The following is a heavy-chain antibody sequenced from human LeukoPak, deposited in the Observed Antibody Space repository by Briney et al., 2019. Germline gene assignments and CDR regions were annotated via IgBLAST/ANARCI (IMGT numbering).Heavy chain of an antibody. D-gene: IGHD3-10*01. V-gene: IGHV4-34*01. J-gene: IGHJ4*02. CDR2: INHSGST. Sequence: SETLSLTCAVYGGSFGGYYWSWIRQPPGKGLEWIGEINHSGSTNYNPSLKSRVTISVDTSKNQFSLKLSSVTAADTAVYYCAGGRGVWVTNEYYFDYWGQGTLVTVSS. CDR1: GGSFGGYY. CDR3: AGGRGVWVTNEYYFDY.